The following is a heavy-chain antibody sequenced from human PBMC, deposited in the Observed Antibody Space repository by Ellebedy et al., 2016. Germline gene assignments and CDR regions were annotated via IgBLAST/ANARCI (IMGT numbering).Heavy chain of an antibody. CDR1: GFIISDYS. Sequence: ETLSLXCAASGFIISDYSMNWLRQIPGMGLQWISYIHTSGSPIYYADSVKGRFTISRDNTKNSLYLHMNNLRAEDTAVYYCSRWFDPWGQGTLVTVSS. CDR2: IHTSGSPI. CDR3: SRWFDP. J-gene: IGHJ5*02. V-gene: IGHV3-48*04.